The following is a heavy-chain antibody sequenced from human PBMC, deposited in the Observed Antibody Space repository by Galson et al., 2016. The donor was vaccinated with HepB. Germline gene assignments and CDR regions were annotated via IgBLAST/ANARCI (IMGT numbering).Heavy chain of an antibody. D-gene: IGHD3-16*01. Sequence: SLRLSCAASGFIFSVYNTNWARQAPGKGLEWIAWITSSSDTMYYADSVKGRFIISRDSAKNSLYLEMNSLRDEDTAVYYCARNDYFRLGYWGQGTLVTVSS. CDR1: GFIFSVYN. J-gene: IGHJ4*02. V-gene: IGHV3-48*02. CDR2: ITSSSDTM. CDR3: ARNDYFRLGY.